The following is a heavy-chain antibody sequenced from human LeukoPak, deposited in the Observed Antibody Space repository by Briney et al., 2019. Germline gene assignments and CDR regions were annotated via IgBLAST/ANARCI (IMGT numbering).Heavy chain of an antibody. J-gene: IGHJ4*02. D-gene: IGHD3-22*01. CDR3: ARASPAYYYDSSGYSLPFDD. V-gene: IGHV4-59*01. CDR2: IYYSGST. Sequence: PPGTLSLTCTLSVGSISSYYWSWIRQPPGKGLEWIGYIYYSGSTNYNPSLKSRVTISVDTSKNQFSLKLSSVTAEDTAVYYCARASPAYYYDSSGYSLPFDDWGQGTLVTVSS. CDR1: VGSISSYY.